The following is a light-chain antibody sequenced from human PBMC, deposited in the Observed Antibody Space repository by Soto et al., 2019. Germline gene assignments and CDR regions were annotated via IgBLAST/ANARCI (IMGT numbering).Light chain of an antibody. CDR1: QTISTW. V-gene: IGKV1-5*03. CDR2: KAS. Sequence: DSQMTQSPSTLSAFVGDKVTITCRASQTISTWLAWYQQKPGKAPKLLIYKASSLESGVPSRFSGSGSGTEFTLTISSLQPDDYAAYFCQQYNDYPWTLGQGTKVDIK. CDR3: QQYNDYPWT. J-gene: IGKJ1*01.